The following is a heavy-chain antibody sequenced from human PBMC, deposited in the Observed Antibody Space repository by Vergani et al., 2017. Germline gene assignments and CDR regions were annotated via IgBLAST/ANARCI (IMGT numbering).Heavy chain of an antibody. J-gene: IGHJ4*02. CDR3: ANLGYCSGDSCHSVR. CDR1: GGSITSYHW. D-gene: IGHD2-15*01. V-gene: IGHV4-4*03. Sequence: QVQLQESGPGLVKPPGTLSLTCAVSGGSITSYHWWTWVRQSPGKGLEWIGEIFHSGTTNYNPSLKSRVTISIDKSKNQFSLNLASVTAADTAVYYCANLGYCSGDSCHSVRWGPGTLVTVSS. CDR2: IFHSGTT.